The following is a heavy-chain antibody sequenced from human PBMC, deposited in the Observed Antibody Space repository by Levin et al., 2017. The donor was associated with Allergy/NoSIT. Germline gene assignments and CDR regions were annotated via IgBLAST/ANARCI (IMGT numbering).Heavy chain of an antibody. J-gene: IGHJ6*02. CDR3: AKGDTYSSGWYGDYYYGLDV. V-gene: IGHV3-23*01. D-gene: IGHD6-19*01. Sequence: PGGSLRLSCAASGFTFSNYAMNWVRQAPGRGLEWVSVISSSGGSTYSADSVKGRFTISRDNSKNTLYLQMNSLRAEDTAVYYCAKGDTYSSGWYGDYYYGLDVWGQGTTVTVSS. CDR1: GFTFSNYA. CDR2: ISSSGGST.